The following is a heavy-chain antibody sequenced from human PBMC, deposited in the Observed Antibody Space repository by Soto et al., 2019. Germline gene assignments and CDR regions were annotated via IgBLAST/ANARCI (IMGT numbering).Heavy chain of an antibody. CDR2: ISFDGSNK. CDR1: GFTFSNYD. J-gene: IGHJ4*02. D-gene: IGHD4-17*01. V-gene: IGHV3-30*18. CDR3: AKGDDYGDNHFDY. Sequence: QVQLMEAGGGVVQPGRSLRLSCAASGFTFSNYDMHWVRQAPGKGLEWVAVISFDGSNKYYADSVKARFTVSRDNSKNTLYLQMNSLRAEDTAVYYCAKGDDYGDNHFDYWGQGTLVTVSS.